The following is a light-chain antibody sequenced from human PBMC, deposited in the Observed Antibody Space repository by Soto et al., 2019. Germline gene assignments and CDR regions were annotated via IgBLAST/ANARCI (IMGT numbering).Light chain of an antibody. J-gene: IGKJ1*01. CDR2: AAS. V-gene: IGKV1-39*01. CDR1: QSVRDF. CDR3: QQSYSPPWT. Sequence: DIQMTQSPSSLSASVGDRVTITCWASQSVRDFLNWFQQKPEKAPKLLIYAASSLQSGVPSRFSRSGSGTDFTLTISSLQPEDFATYFYQQSYSPPWTFGQGTKVEIK.